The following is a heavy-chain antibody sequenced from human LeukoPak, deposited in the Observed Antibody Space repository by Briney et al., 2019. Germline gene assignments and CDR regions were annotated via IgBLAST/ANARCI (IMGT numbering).Heavy chain of an antibody. CDR3: ARDRSPDYYGSGSYPHYFDY. CDR1: GFTFSGYS. CDR2: ISSSSSYI. Sequence: GGSPRLSCAASGFTFSGYSMNWVRQAPGKGLEWVSSISSSSSYIYYADSVKGRFTISRDNAKNSLYLQMNSLRAEDTAVYYCARDRSPDYYGSGSYPHYFDYWGQGTLVTVSS. J-gene: IGHJ4*02. V-gene: IGHV3-21*01. D-gene: IGHD3-10*01.